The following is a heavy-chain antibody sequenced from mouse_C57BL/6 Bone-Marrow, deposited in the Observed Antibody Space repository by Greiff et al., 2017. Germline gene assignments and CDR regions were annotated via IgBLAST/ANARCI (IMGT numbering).Heavy chain of an antibody. Sequence: QVTLKVSGAELVRPGTSVKMSCKASGYTFTNYWIGWAKQRPGHGLEWIGDIYPGGGYTNYNEKFKGKATLTADKSSSTAYMQFSSLTSEDSAIYYCARDSGNSWFAYWGQGTLVTVSA. CDR1: GYTFTNYW. V-gene: IGHV1-63*01. J-gene: IGHJ3*01. D-gene: IGHD2-1*01. CDR3: ARDSGNSWFAY. CDR2: IYPGGGYT.